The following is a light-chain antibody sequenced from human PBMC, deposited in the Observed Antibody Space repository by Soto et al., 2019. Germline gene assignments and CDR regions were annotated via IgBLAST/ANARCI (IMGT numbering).Light chain of an antibody. CDR3: SSYTNINTRACV. V-gene: IGLV2-14*01. CDR1: SSDIGAYNY. Sequence: QSALTQPASVSGSPGQSITISCTGTSSDIGAYNYVSWCQQHPGKAPKLLIYEVTNRPSGVSDRFSGSKSGNTASLTISGLQAEDEANYYCSSYTNINTRACVFGTGTKLTVL. J-gene: IGLJ1*01. CDR2: EVT.